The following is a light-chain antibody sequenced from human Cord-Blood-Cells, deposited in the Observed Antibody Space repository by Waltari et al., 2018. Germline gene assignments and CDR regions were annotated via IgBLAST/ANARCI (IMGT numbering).Light chain of an antibody. CDR1: ALPKQY. J-gene: IGLJ2*01. V-gene: IGLV3-25*03. CDR3: QSADSSGTYVV. CDR2: KDS. Sequence: SYELTQPPSVSVSPGQTARITCPGSALPKQYAYWYQQKPGQAPVLVIYKDSERPSGIPGRFSGSSSGTTVTLTISGVQAEDEADYYCQSADSSGTYVVFGGGTKLTVL.